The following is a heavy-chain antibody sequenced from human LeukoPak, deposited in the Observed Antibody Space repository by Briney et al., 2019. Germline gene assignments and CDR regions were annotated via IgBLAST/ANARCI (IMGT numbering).Heavy chain of an antibody. D-gene: IGHD3-22*01. Sequence: ASVKVSCKAPGYTFTGYYMHWVRQAPGQGLEWMGWINPNSGGTNYAQKFQGRVTMTRDTSISTAYMELSRLRSDDTAVYYCARGSPDRYYYDSSGSDYWGQGTLVTVSS. CDR2: INPNSGGT. J-gene: IGHJ4*02. V-gene: IGHV1-2*02. CDR1: GYTFTGYY. CDR3: ARGSPDRYYYDSSGSDY.